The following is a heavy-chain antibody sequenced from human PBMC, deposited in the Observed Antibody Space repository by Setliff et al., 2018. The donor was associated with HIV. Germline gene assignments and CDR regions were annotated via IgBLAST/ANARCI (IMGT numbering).Heavy chain of an antibody. J-gene: IGHJ4*02. CDR1: SNTFINDV. CDR3: ARGWEGGMDY. Sequence: ASVKVSCKASSNTFINDVFNWVRQAPGQGLEWLGMINPSGGSTWYAQKFQGRVTMTGDTSTNTLYMELSSLRSEDTAVYYCARGWEGGMDYWGQGTLVTVSS. D-gene: IGHD1-26*01. CDR2: INPSGGST. V-gene: IGHV1-46*01.